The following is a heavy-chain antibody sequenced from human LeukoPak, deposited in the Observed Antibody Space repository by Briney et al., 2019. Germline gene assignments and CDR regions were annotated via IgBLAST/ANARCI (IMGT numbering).Heavy chain of an antibody. CDR1: GYTFTSYG. D-gene: IGHD3-10*01. Sequence: GATVKLSCKASGYTFTSYGISWVRQAPGQGLEWMGWISAYNGNTNYAQKLQGRVTMTTDTSTSTAYMELRGLRSDDTAVYYCARDRGGDYFDYWGQGTLVTVSS. CDR2: ISAYNGNT. J-gene: IGHJ4*02. CDR3: ARDRGGDYFDY. V-gene: IGHV1-18*01.